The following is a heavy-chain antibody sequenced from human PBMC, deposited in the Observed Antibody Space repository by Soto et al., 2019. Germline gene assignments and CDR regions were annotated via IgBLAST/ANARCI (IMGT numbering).Heavy chain of an antibody. D-gene: IGHD3-3*01. J-gene: IGHJ6*02. CDR3: AKGPRFLEWLSPSYGMDV. CDR1: GFTFSSYG. V-gene: IGHV3-30*18. CDR2: ISYDGSNK. Sequence: GVSLRLSYAASGFTFSSYGMHWVRPAPGKGLEWVAVISYDGSNKYYADSVKGRFTISRDNSKNTLYLQMNSLRAEDTAVYYCAKGPRFLEWLSPSYGMDVWGQGTTVTVA.